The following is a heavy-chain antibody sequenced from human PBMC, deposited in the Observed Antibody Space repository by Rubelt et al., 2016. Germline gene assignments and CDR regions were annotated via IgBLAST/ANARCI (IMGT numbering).Heavy chain of an antibody. CDR2: INHRGST. CDR1: GGSFSGYY. Sequence: QVQLQQWGAGLLKPSETLSLTCAVYGGSFSGYYWSWIRQPPGKGLGWIGEINHRGSTNYNPSLKSRVTRSVDTSKNQFSLKLSSVTAADTAVYYCARDYYVDYWGQGTLVTVSS. J-gene: IGHJ4*02. CDR3: ARDYYVDY. D-gene: IGHD3/OR15-3a*01. V-gene: IGHV4-34*01.